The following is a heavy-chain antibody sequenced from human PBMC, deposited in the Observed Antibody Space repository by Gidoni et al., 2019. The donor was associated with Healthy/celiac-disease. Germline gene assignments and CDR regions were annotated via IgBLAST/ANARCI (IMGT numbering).Heavy chain of an antibody. V-gene: IGHV3-30*18. CDR2: ISYDGSNK. CDR3: AKGRVGAVTDLYY. Sequence: QVQLVESGGGVVQPGRSLRLSCAASGFTFSSYGMHWVRQAPGKGLEWVAVISYDGSNKYYADSVKGRFTISRDNSKNTLYLQMNSLRAEDTAVYYCAKGRVGAVTDLYYWGQGTLVTVSS. J-gene: IGHJ4*02. D-gene: IGHD1-26*01. CDR1: GFTFSSYG.